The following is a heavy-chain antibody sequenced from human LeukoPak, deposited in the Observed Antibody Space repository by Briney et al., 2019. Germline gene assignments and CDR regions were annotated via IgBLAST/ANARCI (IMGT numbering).Heavy chain of an antibody. V-gene: IGHV4-39*07. CDR3: ARMNTRVGATPPDY. CDR1: GGSISSSSYY. Sequence: KPSETLSLTCTVSGGSISSSSYYWGWIRQPPGKGLEWIGSIYYSGSTYYNPSLKSRVTISVDTSKNQFSLKLSSVTAADTAVYYCARMNTRVGATPPDYWGQGTLVTVSS. D-gene: IGHD1-26*01. J-gene: IGHJ4*02. CDR2: IYYSGST.